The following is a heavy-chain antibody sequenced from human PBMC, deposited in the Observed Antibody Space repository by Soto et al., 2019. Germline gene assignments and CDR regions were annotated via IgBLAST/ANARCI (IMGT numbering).Heavy chain of an antibody. D-gene: IGHD2-15*01. CDR3: AHRLCDSSCYWDVGFFDY. CDR2: IYWDDDK. J-gene: IGHJ4*03. CDR1: GFSLSTSGVG. Sequence: SGPTLVNPTQTLTLTCTFSGFSLSTSGVGVGWIRQPPGKALECLALIYWDDDKRCSPSLRSRLSVTKDTSKNQVVLTMTNMDPVDTGTYYCAHRLCDSSCYWDVGFFDYWG. V-gene: IGHV2-5*02.